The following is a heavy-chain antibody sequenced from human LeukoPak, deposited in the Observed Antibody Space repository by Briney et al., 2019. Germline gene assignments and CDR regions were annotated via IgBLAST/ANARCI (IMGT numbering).Heavy chain of an antibody. CDR2: ISSDGSNK. V-gene: IGHV3-30*04. CDR1: GFTFSSYA. Sequence: PGRSLRLSCAASGFTFSSYAMHWVRQAPGKGLEWVAVISSDGSNKYYTDSVKGRFTISRDNSKNTLYLQMNSLRAEDTAVYYCAKDFNGFDPWGQGTLVTVSS. CDR3: AKDFNGFDP. J-gene: IGHJ5*02.